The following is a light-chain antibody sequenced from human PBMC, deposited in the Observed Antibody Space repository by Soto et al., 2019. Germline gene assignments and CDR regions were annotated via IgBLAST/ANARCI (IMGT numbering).Light chain of an antibody. V-gene: IGKV3-20*01. CDR3: QQYGSSPRT. CDR1: QSMSSRH. CDR2: AAS. Sequence: EIVLTQSPGTLSLSPGERATLSCRASQSMSSRHLAWYQQKPGQAPRLLIYAASSRATGIPDRFSGSGSGTDFSLTITRLEPEDSAVYYCQQYGSSPRTFGQGTKVEIK. J-gene: IGKJ1*01.